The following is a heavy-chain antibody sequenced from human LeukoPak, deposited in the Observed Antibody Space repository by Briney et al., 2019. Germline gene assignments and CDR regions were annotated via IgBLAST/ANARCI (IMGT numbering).Heavy chain of an antibody. V-gene: IGHV3-23*01. CDR1: GFTFSSYA. J-gene: IGHJ4*02. CDR2: ISGSGGST. D-gene: IGHD2-15*01. Sequence: PGGSLRLSCAASGFTFSSYAMSWVRQAPGKGLEWVSAISGSGGSTYYADSVKGRVTISRDNSKNTLYLQMNSLRAEDTAVYYCANGYCSGGSCYPYFDYWGQGTLVTVSS. CDR3: ANGYCSGGSCYPYFDY.